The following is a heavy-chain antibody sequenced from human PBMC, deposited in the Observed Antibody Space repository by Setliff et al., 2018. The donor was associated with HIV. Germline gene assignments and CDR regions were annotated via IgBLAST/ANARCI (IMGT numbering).Heavy chain of an antibody. Sequence: ASVKVSCKASGYTFTDYFLHWVRQAPGQGLEWMGWMNPNSGNTGYAQKFQGRVTMTRNTSISTAYMELSSLRSEDTAVYYCARGPGTVTRFYYYYYYMDVWGKGTTVTVSS. D-gene: IGHD4-17*01. J-gene: IGHJ6*03. CDR3: ARGPGTVTRFYYYYYYMDV. CDR1: GYTFTDYF. V-gene: IGHV1-8*02. CDR2: MNPNSGNT.